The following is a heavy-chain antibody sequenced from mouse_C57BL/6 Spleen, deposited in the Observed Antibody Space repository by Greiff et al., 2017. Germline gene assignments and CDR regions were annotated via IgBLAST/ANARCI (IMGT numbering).Heavy chain of an antibody. Sequence: VQMKESGEGLVKPGGSLKLSCAASGFTFSSYAMSWVRQTPEKRLEWVAYISSGGDYIYYADTVKGRFTISRDNARNTLYLQMSSLKSEDTAMYYCTRDGSSPHWYFDVWGTGTTVTVSS. V-gene: IGHV5-9-1*02. CDR2: ISSGGDYI. CDR3: TRDGSSPHWYFDV. J-gene: IGHJ1*03. D-gene: IGHD1-1*01. CDR1: GFTFSSYA.